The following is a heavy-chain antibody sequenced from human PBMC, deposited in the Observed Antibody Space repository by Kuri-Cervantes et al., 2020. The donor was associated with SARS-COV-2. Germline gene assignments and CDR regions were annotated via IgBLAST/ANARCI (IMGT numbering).Heavy chain of an antibody. Sequence: GGSLRLSCAASGFTFSSYAMSWVRQAPGKGLEWVSAISGSGGSTYYADPVKGRFTISRDNSKNTLYLQMNSLRAEDTAVYYCALRYCSSTSCRDQGYFQHWGQGTLVTVSS. CDR2: ISGSGGST. D-gene: IGHD2-2*01. CDR1: GFTFSSYA. CDR3: ALRYCSSTSCRDQGYFQH. V-gene: IGHV3-23*01. J-gene: IGHJ1*01.